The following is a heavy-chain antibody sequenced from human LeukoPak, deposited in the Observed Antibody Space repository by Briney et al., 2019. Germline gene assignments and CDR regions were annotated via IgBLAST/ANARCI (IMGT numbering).Heavy chain of an antibody. Sequence: SVKVSCKASGGTFSSYAISWVRQAPGQGLEWMGGIIPIFGTANYAQKFQGRVTITADKSTSTAYMELSSLRSEDTAVYYCARGFYYYGSRSYFDYWGQGTLVTVSS. D-gene: IGHD3-10*01. CDR1: GGTFSSYA. V-gene: IGHV1-69*06. CDR2: IIPIFGTA. CDR3: ARGFYYYGSRSYFDY. J-gene: IGHJ4*02.